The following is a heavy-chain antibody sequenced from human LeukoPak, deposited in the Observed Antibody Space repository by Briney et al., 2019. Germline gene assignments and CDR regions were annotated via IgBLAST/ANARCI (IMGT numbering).Heavy chain of an antibody. J-gene: IGHJ5*02. V-gene: IGHV2-70*11. D-gene: IGHD3-22*01. CDR1: GFSLSTSGMC. CDR2: IDWDDDK. CDR3: ARSHYYYDSSGYYPRWFDP. Sequence: SGPTLVNPTQTLTLTCTFSGFSLSTSGMCVSWIRQPPGKALEWLARIDWDDDKYYSTSLKTRLTISKDPSKNQVVLTMTNMDPVDTATYYCARSHYYYDSSGYYPRWFDPWGQGTLVTVSS.